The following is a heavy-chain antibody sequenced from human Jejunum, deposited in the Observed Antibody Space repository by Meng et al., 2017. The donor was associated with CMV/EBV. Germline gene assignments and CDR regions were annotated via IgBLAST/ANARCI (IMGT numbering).Heavy chain of an antibody. CDR3: ATEVAVRNYFSYGMDV. J-gene: IGHJ6*02. D-gene: IGHD3-10*01. CDR1: GFTVNSNF. CDR2: SYSAGMT. Sequence: GFTVNSNFMTWVRPAPGKGLEWVAVSYSAGMTYSADSVKGRFTISRDNSKNTMYLQMNGLRLEDTAMYYCATEVAVRNYFSYGMDVWGQGTAVTVSS. V-gene: IGHV3-66*02.